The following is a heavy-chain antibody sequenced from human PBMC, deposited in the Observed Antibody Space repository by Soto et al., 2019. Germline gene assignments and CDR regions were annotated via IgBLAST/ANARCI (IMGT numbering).Heavy chain of an antibody. D-gene: IGHD5-18*01. CDR3: ARLVWSYGTWFDP. J-gene: IGHJ5*02. CDR1: GGSISSYY. Sequence: SETLSLTCTVSGGSISSYYWSWIRQPPGKGLEWIGYIYYSGSTNYNPSLKSRVTISVDSSKNQFSLKLSSVTAADTAVYYCARLVWSYGTWFDPWGQGTLVTVSS. V-gene: IGHV4-59*08. CDR2: IYYSGST.